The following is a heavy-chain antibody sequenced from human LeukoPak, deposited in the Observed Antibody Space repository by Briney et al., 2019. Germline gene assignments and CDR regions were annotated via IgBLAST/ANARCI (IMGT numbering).Heavy chain of an antibody. J-gene: IGHJ3*02. CDR3: ARGRDHAFDI. V-gene: IGHV3-48*01. CDR1: GLAFTTSA. CDR2: ISSSSNAI. Sequence: GGSLRLSCAASGLAFTTSAMNWVRQTPGKGREWLSFISSSSNAIYYGDSVRGRFTISRDNAKNSLYLQMNSLRAEDTAIYFCARGRDHAFDIWGQGTRVTVSS.